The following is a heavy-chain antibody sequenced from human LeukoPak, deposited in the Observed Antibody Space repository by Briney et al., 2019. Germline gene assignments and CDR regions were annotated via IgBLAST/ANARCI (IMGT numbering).Heavy chain of an antibody. Sequence: GGSLRLSCEASGFSFSSYGLHWVRQAPGKGLEWVAFIRYDGTNKYYADSVKGRFTISRDNSKNTLYLQMNSLRAEDTAVYYCAKVGGHDTYWGQGTLVTVSS. CDR1: GFSFSSYG. V-gene: IGHV3-30*02. CDR2: IRYDGTNK. J-gene: IGHJ4*02. D-gene: IGHD5-12*01. CDR3: AKVGGHDTY.